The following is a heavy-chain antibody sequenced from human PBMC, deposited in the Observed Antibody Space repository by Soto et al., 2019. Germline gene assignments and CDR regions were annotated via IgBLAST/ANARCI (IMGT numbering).Heavy chain of an antibody. CDR2: IYTSGST. CDR1: GGSISRYY. CDR3: ARDRYYYDSSGYYLDWFDP. V-gene: IGHV4-4*07. D-gene: IGHD3-22*01. J-gene: IGHJ5*02. Sequence: PETLSHTCTVSGGSISRYYGSWIRQPAGKGLEWIGRIYTSGSTNYNPSLTSRVTMSVDTSKNQFSLKLSSVTAADTAVYYCARDRYYYDSSGYYLDWFDPWGQGTLVTVS.